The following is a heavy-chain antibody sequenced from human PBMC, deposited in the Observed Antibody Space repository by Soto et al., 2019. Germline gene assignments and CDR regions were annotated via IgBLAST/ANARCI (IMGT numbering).Heavy chain of an antibody. CDR1: GDSVSSNSAA. CDR2: TYYRSRWYN. J-gene: IGHJ6*03. V-gene: IGHV6-1*01. Sequence: QVQLQASGPGLVKPSQTLSLTCAISGDSVSSNSAAWNWIRLSPSRGLEWLARTYYRSRWYNEYSVSVRSRITVNPDTSKNQFSLQLTSVTPEDTAVYYCAGTTSHQWYYMDVWGKGTRVTVSS. D-gene: IGHD1-7*01. CDR3: AGTTSHQWYYMDV.